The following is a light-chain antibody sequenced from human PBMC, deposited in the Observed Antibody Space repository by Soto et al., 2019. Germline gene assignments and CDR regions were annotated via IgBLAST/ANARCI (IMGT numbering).Light chain of an antibody. CDR3: SSYTGTNVI. V-gene: IGLV2-8*01. CDR1: LSDVGGQNL. CDR2: DVN. Sequence: QSALTQPPSASGSPGQSVTISCTGTLSDVGGQNLVSWYRQDPGKAPKLIIYDVNQRPSGVPDRFPGSKSGSTASLTVSGLQAEDEANYYCSSYTGTNVIFGGGTKLTVL. J-gene: IGLJ2*01.